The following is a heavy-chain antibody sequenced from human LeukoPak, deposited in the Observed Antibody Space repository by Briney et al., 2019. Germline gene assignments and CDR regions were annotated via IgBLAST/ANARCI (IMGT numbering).Heavy chain of an antibody. CDR1: GFTFNTYA. J-gene: IGHJ4*02. D-gene: IGHD6-6*01. CDR3: ARHRSSWLIDY. Sequence: GGSLRLSCAASGFTFNTYAMSWVRQAPWERLQWVPGISDSGGNTYYADSVRGRFTISRDNSKNTLYLQMNSLRAEDAAVYYCARHRSSWLIDYWGQGTLVTVSS. V-gene: IGHV3-23*01. CDR2: ISDSGGNT.